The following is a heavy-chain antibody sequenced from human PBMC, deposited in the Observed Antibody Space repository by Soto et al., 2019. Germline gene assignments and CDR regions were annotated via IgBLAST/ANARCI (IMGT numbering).Heavy chain of an antibody. CDR2: IYYSGST. D-gene: IGHD6-13*01. Sequence: SSENLRVTCSVSGGSIRSYSWSWFRQPLGKGLEWIGYIYYSGSTNYNPSLKSRVTISVDTSKNQFSLKLSSVTAADTAVYYCARSGSSWYSELSWFDPWGQGPLV. V-gene: IGHV4-59*01. CDR1: GGSIRSYS. CDR3: ARSGSSWYSELSWFDP. J-gene: IGHJ5*02.